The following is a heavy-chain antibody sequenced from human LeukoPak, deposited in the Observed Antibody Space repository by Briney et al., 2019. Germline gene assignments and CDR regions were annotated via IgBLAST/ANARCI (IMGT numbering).Heavy chain of an antibody. CDR3: ARLPPHYSSTWRFFDN. CDR2: ITDSGRI. Sequence: KTSETLSLTCTVSGGSISINYWTWIRQTPGNGLEWIAYITDSGRIKCNPSLESRVTISKDMSKNQFSLKLSSMTAADTAVYYCARLPPHYSSTWRFFDNWGQGTLVTVSS. CDR1: GGSISINY. V-gene: IGHV4-59*08. D-gene: IGHD2/OR15-2a*01. J-gene: IGHJ4*02.